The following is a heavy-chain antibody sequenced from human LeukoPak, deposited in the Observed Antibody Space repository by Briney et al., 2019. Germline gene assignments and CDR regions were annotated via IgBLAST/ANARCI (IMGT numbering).Heavy chain of an antibody. D-gene: IGHD5-12*01. V-gene: IGHV4-34*01. CDR1: GGSFSGYC. CDR2: INHSGST. CDR3: AGDVDIVATPNS. J-gene: IGHJ4*02. Sequence: SETLSLTCAVYGGSFSGYCWSWIRQPPGKGLEWIGEINHSGSTNYNPSLKSRVTISVDTSKNQFSLKLSSVTAADTAVYYCAGDVDIVATPNSWGQGTLVTVSS.